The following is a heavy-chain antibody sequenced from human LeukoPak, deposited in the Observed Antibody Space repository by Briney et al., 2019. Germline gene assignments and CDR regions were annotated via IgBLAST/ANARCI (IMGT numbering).Heavy chain of an antibody. CDR1: GFTFRTCP. CDR2: VSYDGSKT. Sequence: GGSLRLSCAASGFTFRTCPMHWVRQAPGKGLEWVAFVSYDGSKTYYADSLKGRFTISRDNSKNTLRLQMNSLRPEDTAVYYCAKVTGSGDYYFYGMDVWGPGTTVVVSS. V-gene: IGHV3-30*01. D-gene: IGHD3-10*01. CDR3: AKVTGSGDYYFYGMDV. J-gene: IGHJ6*02.